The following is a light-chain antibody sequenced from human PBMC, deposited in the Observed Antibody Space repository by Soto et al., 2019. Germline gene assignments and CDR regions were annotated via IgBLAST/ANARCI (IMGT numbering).Light chain of an antibody. CDR1: SSDVGGYNY. CDR2: DVS. J-gene: IGLJ1*01. Sequence: QSVLTQPASVSGSPGQLITISCTGTSSDVGGYNYVSWYQQHPGKAPKLMIYDVSNRPSGVSNRFSGSKSGNTASLTISGLQAEDEADYYCSSYTSSSTYVFGTGTKDTDL. V-gene: IGLV2-14*01. CDR3: SSYTSSSTYV.